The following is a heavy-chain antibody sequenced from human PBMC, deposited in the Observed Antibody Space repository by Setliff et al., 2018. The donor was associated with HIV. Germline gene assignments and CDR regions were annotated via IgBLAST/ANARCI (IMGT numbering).Heavy chain of an antibody. D-gene: IGHD6-19*01. CDR3: ARHTIGVATWSDGFDF. CDR2: VYYSGDT. V-gene: IGHV4-59*11. CDR1: GGSISSHY. J-gene: IGHJ4*02. Sequence: SETLSLTCSVSGGSISSHYWTWIRQSPGKGLERIGSVYYSGDTDYNPSLKSRVSTSVDTSKNQFSLKLSSVTAADTAVYYCARHTIGVATWSDGFDFWGQGRLVTVSS.